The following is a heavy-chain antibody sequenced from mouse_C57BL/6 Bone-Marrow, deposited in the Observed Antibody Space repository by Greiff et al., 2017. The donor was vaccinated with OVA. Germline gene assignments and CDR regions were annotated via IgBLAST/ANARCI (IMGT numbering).Heavy chain of an antibody. CDR3: GPHAMDY. CDR2: ISDGGSYT. V-gene: IGHV5-4*03. J-gene: IGHJ4*01. CDR1: GFTFSSYA. Sequence: EVKLVESGGGLVKPGGSLKLSCAASGFTFSSYAMSWVRQTPEKRLAWVATISDGGSYTYYPDNVKGRFTISRDNAKNNLYLQMSHLKSEDTAMYYGGPHAMDYWGQGTSVTVSS.